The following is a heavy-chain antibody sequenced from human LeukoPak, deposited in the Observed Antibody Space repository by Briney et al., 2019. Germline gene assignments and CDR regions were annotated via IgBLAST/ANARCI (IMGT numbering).Heavy chain of an antibody. D-gene: IGHD6-13*01. CDR1: GFTFSSYA. V-gene: IGHV3-23*01. CDR3: AKGTEYSSSWYKEALDY. Sequence: GGSLRLSCTASGFTFSSYAMSWVRQAPGKGLEWVSVISAAASTSYADSVKGRFTISRDNSQNTLYLQMNSLRAEDAAVYYCAKGTEYSSSWYKEALDYWGQGALVTVSS. CDR2: ISAAAST. J-gene: IGHJ4*02.